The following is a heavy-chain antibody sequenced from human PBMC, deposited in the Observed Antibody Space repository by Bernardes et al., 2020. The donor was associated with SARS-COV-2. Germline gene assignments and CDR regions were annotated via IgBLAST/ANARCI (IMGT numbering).Heavy chain of an antibody. V-gene: IGHV4-59*01. CDR3: ARFFRGVDY. CDR2: IYYSGST. D-gene: IGHD1-26*01. CDR1: GGSISPYY. Sequence: SETLSLTRTVSGGSISPYYWTWIRQPPGKGLEWIGYIYYSGSTNYNPSLKSRVTISVDKSKDQISLRLSSVTAADTAVYYCARFFRGVDYWGQGTLVTVSS. J-gene: IGHJ4*02.